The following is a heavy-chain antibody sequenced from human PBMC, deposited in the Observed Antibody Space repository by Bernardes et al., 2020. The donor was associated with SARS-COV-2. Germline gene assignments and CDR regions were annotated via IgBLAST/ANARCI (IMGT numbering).Heavy chain of an antibody. J-gene: IGHJ4*02. CDR3: ARARYGSGGYYNVADY. Sequence: GGSLRLSCAASGFSFSNYGMHWVRQAPGKGLEWVAVIWSDGSNKNYADSVKVRFTISRDNSKNTLYLQMNSLRVDDTAVYYCARARYGSGGYYNVADYWGQGTLVTVSS. CDR1: GFSFSNYG. CDR2: IWSDGSNK. V-gene: IGHV3-33*01. D-gene: IGHD3-10*01.